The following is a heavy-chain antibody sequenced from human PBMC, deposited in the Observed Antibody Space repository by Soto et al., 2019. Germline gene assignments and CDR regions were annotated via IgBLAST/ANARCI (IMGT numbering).Heavy chain of an antibody. CDR2: ISYDGSNK. V-gene: IGHV3-30-3*01. D-gene: IGHD2-15*01. Sequence: GSLRLSCTASGFTFSSYAMHWVRQAPGKGLEWVAVISYDGSNKYYADSVKGRFTISRDNSKNTLYLQMNSLRAEDTAVYYCARALLRRYCSGGSCPNWFDPWGQGTLVTVSS. J-gene: IGHJ5*02. CDR1: GFTFSSYA. CDR3: ARALLRRYCSGGSCPNWFDP.